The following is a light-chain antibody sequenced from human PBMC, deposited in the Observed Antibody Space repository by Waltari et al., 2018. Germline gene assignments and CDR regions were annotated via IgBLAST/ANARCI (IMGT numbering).Light chain of an antibody. V-gene: IGLV1-44*01. CDR1: SSNIGRNS. CDR2: NNS. J-gene: IGLJ3*02. Sequence: SVLTQPPSASGTLGQRVTISCSGTSSNIGRNSVNWYQQVPGTAPKLLIYNNSQRPSGVPDRFSGSKSGTSASLDISGLQSEDEADYYCAAWDDSLNGVFGGGTKLTVL. CDR3: AAWDDSLNGV.